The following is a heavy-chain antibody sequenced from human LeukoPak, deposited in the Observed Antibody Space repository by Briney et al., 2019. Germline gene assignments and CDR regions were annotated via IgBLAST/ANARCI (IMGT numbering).Heavy chain of an antibody. CDR1: GFTFSTYS. J-gene: IGHJ4*02. CDR3: GKDVVPDSGWDLDY. V-gene: IGHV3-23*01. Sequence: PGGSLRLSCAASGFTFSTYSMTWVRQGPGKGLEWVSSIYPSGDSTFYADSVKGRFTISRDNSKNTLYLQMSSLSTEDTAIYYCGKDVVPDSGWDLDYWGQGTLVTVSS. CDR2: IYPSGDST. D-gene: IGHD6-19*01.